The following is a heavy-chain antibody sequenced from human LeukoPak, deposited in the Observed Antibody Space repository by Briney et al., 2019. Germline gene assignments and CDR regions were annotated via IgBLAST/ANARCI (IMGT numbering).Heavy chain of an antibody. CDR2: INTDGSST. J-gene: IGHJ6*03. CDR1: GFTFSSYW. Sequence: GGSLRLSCAASGFTFSSYWMHWVRQAPGKGLVWVSRINTDGSSTSYADSVKGRFTISRDNAKNTLYLQMNSLRAEDTAVYYCARAAGYCSGGSCYDYYYYYMDVWGKGTTVTVSS. D-gene: IGHD2-15*01. CDR3: ARAAGYCSGGSCYDYYYYYMDV. V-gene: IGHV3-74*01.